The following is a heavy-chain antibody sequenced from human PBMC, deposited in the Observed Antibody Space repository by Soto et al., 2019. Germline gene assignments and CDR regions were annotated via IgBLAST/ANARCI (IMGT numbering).Heavy chain of an antibody. CDR1: GFTFSDYY. CDR3: ARGVSLERWTTDWFDP. CDR2: ISSSGSTI. J-gene: IGHJ5*02. D-gene: IGHD4-17*01. V-gene: IGHV3-11*01. Sequence: QVQLVESGGGLVKPGGSLRLSCAASGFTFSDYYMSWIRQAPGKGLEWVSYISSSGSTIYYADSVKGRFTISRDNANNSLYLQINSLGAEDTAVYYCARGVSLERWTTDWFDPCGQGTLVTVSS.